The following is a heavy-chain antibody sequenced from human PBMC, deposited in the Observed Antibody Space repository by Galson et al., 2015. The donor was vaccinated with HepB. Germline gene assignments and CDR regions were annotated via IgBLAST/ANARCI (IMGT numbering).Heavy chain of an antibody. V-gene: IGHV3-21*01. CDR1: GFTFSSYS. J-gene: IGHJ5*02. CDR2: ISSSSSYI. CDR3: ARETYSSSWYNWFDP. Sequence: SLRLSCAASGFTFSSYSMNWVRQAPGKGLEWVSSISSSSSYIYYADSVKGRFTISRDNAKNSLYLQMNSLRAEDTAVCYCARETYSSSWYNWFDPWGQGTLVTVSS. D-gene: IGHD6-13*01.